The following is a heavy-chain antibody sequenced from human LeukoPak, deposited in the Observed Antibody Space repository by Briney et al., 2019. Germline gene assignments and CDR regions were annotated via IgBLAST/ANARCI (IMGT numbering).Heavy chain of an antibody. J-gene: IGHJ6*02. CDR1: GFTFSSYW. D-gene: IGHD3-22*01. CDR3: ARDPSDSSGYYYNYYYYYGMDV. Sequence: PGGSLRLSCAASGFTFSSYWMSWVRQAPGKGLEWVANIKQDGSEKYYVDSVKGRFTISRDNAKNSLYLQMNSLRAEDTAVYYCARDPSDSSGYYYNYYYYYGMDVWGQGTTVTVSS. V-gene: IGHV3-7*01. CDR2: IKQDGSEK.